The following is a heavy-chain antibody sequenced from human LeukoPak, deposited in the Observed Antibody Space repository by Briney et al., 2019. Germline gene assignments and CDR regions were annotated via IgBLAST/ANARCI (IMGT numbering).Heavy chain of an antibody. Sequence: GGSLRLSCAASGFTFDDYGMSWVRQAPGKGLEWVSGINWNGGSTSYADSVKGRFTISRDNAKNSLYLQMNSLRAEDTAVYYCARGDTSGWSDYWGQGTLVTVSS. J-gene: IGHJ4*02. CDR3: ARGDTSGWSDY. V-gene: IGHV3-20*04. CDR1: GFTFDDYG. D-gene: IGHD6-19*01. CDR2: INWNGGST.